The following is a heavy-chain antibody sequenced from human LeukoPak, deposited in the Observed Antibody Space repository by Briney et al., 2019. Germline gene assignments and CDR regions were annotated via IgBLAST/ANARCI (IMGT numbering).Heavy chain of an antibody. CDR3: ARGPRAHGDSAEPY. CDR2: ISSSSSYI. V-gene: IGHV3-21*01. J-gene: IGHJ4*02. CDR1: GFTFSSYS. D-gene: IGHD4-17*01. Sequence: SGGSLRLSCAASGFTFSSYSMNWVRQAPGKGLEWVSSISSSSSYIYYADSVKGRFTISRDNAKNSLYLQMNSLRAEDTAVYYCARGPRAHGDSAEPYWGQGTLVTVSS.